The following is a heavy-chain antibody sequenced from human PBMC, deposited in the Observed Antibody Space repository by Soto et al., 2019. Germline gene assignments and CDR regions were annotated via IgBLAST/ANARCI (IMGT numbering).Heavy chain of an antibody. CDR2: IFSNQEK. Sequence: QVTLKESGPVLVKPTETLTLTCTVSGFSLSNARMGVSWIRQPPGKALEWLAYIFSNQEKPYSTPLNSTLTISKDTSKSQVVLTMTNMDPVDTATYSCARIYSSSWFPRGFDYWGQGTLVTVSS. CDR3: ARIYSSSWFPRGFDY. D-gene: IGHD6-13*01. V-gene: IGHV2-26*01. J-gene: IGHJ4*02. CDR1: GFSLSNARMG.